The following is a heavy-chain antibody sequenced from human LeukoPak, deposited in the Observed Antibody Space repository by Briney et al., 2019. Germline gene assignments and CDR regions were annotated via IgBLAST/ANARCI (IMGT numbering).Heavy chain of an antibody. D-gene: IGHD2-2*01. Sequence: GGSLRLSCAGSGFTFSDFWMTWVRQTPGKGLEWVANIKEDGTEKNLVDSVKGRFTISRDNAKNSLYLQMNSLRAEDTAVYYCAKDLVVPAAIKTDYYYYYMDVWGKGTTVTVSS. CDR3: AKDLVVPAAIKTDYYYYYMDV. V-gene: IGHV3-7*03. CDR2: IKEDGTEK. CDR1: GFTFSDFW. J-gene: IGHJ6*03.